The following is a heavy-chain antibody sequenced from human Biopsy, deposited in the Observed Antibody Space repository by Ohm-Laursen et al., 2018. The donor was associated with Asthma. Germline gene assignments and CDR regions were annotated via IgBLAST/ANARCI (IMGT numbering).Heavy chain of an antibody. V-gene: IGHV4-30-4*01. Sequence: PSQTLSLTCTVGGAYIGSRDHHWSWIRQSPGTGLEWIGFVFWSGTTHYNRSLERRLSISIDTTRNEFSMTLRSVTAADTAVYSCARVASYGDLYFGIDVWGPGTTVSVS. J-gene: IGHJ6*02. CDR1: GAYIGSRDHH. CDR2: VFWSGTT. CDR3: ARVASYGDLYFGIDV. D-gene: IGHD4-17*01.